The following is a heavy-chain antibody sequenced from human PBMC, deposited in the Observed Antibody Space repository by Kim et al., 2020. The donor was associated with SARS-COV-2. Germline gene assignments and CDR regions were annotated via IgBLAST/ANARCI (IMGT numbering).Heavy chain of an antibody. CDR1: GYSFTDYA. CDR2: INTLNGNP. J-gene: IGHJ4*02. CDR3: VRGRRGNSGWGEA. Sequence: ASVKVSCKASGYSFTDYAVNWVRQAPGQGLEWMGWINTLNGNPTYAQGFRGRFAFSLDPSVTTAYLQINGLKAEDTALYYCVRGRRGNSGWGEAWGQGTLVTVSS. V-gene: IGHV7-4-1*02. D-gene: IGHD6-19*01.